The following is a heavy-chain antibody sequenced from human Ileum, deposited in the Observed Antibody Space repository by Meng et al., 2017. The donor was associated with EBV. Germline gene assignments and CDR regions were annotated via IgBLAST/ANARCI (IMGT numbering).Heavy chain of an antibody. Sequence: QLQEPGPGLVKLSKTLSLTCTVSGGSISSSNYYWSWIRQPPGKGLEWSGHIYNSGSTYYNPSLKSRITISVDTSKNQFSLKLSSVTAADTAVYYCARGQKGYFDLWGRGTLVTVSS. J-gene: IGHJ2*01. CDR1: GGSISSSNYY. CDR3: ARGQKGYFDL. CDR2: IYNSGST. V-gene: IGHV4-30-4*01.